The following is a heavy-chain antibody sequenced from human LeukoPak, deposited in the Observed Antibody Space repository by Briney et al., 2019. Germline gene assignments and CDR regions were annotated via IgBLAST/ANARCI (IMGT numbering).Heavy chain of an antibody. J-gene: IGHJ4*02. CDR3: AKEQRWELLGVDY. V-gene: IGHV3-30*18. CDR1: GFTFSSYG. Sequence: PGGSLRLSCAASGFTFSSYGMHWVRQAPGKGLEWVAVISYDGSNKYYADSVKGRFTISRDNSKNTLYLQMNSLRAEDTAVYYCAKEQRWELLGVDYWGQGTLVTVSS. D-gene: IGHD1-26*01. CDR2: ISYDGSNK.